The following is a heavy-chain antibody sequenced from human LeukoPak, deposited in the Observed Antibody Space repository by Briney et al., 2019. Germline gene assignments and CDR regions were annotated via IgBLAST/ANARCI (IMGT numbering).Heavy chain of an antibody. D-gene: IGHD3-10*01. CDR2: FRANGEST. Sequence: HSGGSLRLSCAASGFTFSNHAMSWVRQAPGKGLEWVSAFRANGESTYYVDSVKGRFTISRDTSKNTLYLQMNSLRAEDTAVYYCAKDGPEVRGAYPFGHWGQGTLVTVSS. V-gene: IGHV3-23*01. CDR3: AKDGPEVRGAYPFGH. CDR1: GFTFSNHA. J-gene: IGHJ4*02.